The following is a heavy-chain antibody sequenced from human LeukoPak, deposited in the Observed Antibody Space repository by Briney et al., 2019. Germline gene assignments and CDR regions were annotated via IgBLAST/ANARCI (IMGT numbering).Heavy chain of an antibody. CDR1: GFTLSSYS. D-gene: IGHD1-26*01. V-gene: IGHV3-48*01. Sequence: GGSLRLSCAASGFTLSSYSMNWVRQAPGKGLEWVSYIRSSSRTIYYADSVKGRFTISRDNAKNSLFLQMNSLRAEDTAVYYCARANSGSYYGIKNFDYWGQGTLVTVSS. CDR2: IRSSSRTI. J-gene: IGHJ4*02. CDR3: ARANSGSYYGIKNFDY.